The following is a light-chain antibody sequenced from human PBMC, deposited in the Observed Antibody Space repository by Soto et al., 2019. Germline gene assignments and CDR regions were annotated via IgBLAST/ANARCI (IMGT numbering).Light chain of an antibody. CDR1: QSISSY. Sequence: DTQMTQSPSSLSASVGDRVTITCRASQSISSYLNWYQQKPGKAPKLLIYAASSLQSGVPPRFSGSGSGTDFTLTISSLQPEDFATYYCQQSYSTPLTFGGGTKVEIK. V-gene: IGKV1-39*01. CDR2: AAS. CDR3: QQSYSTPLT. J-gene: IGKJ4*01.